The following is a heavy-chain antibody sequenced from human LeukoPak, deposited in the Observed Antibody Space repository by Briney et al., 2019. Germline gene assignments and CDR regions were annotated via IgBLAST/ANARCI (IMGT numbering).Heavy chain of an antibody. Sequence: GGSLRLSCAASGFTFSDYSMNWVRQAPGNGLEWISYIGIDSGNTIYADSVKGRFTISGDKAKNSLYLQMNSLRVEDTAVYYCARDYKYAFDNWGQGTLVTVSS. CDR1: GFTFSDYS. CDR3: ARDYKYAFDN. CDR2: IGIDSGNT. V-gene: IGHV3-48*01. D-gene: IGHD5-24*01. J-gene: IGHJ4*02.